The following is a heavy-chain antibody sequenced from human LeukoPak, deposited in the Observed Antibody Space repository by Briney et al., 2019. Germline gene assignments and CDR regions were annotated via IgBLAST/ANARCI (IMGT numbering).Heavy chain of an antibody. J-gene: IGHJ4*02. V-gene: IGHV3-73*01. CDR1: GFTFSGSA. CDR3: TSIVGASPY. CDR2: IRSKANSYAT. Sequence: GGSLTLSCAASGFTFSGSAMHWVRQASGKGLEWVGRIRSKANSYATAYAASVKGRFTISRDDSKNTAYLQMNSLKTEDTAVYYCTSIVGASPYWGQGTLVTVSS. D-gene: IGHD1-26*01.